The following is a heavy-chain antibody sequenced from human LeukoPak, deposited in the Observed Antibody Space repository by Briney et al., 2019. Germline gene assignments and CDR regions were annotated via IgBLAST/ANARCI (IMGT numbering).Heavy chain of an antibody. CDR3: ARGPYDILTGYMYYYYMDV. V-gene: IGHV1-18*01. CDR2: ISAYNGNT. J-gene: IGHJ6*03. CDR1: GYTFTSYG. D-gene: IGHD3-9*01. Sequence: ASVKVSCKASGYTFTSYGISRVRQAPGQGLEWMGWISAYNGNTNYAQKLQGRVTMTTDTSTSTAYMELRSLRSDDTAVYYCARGPYDILTGYMYYYYMDVWGKGTTVTVSS.